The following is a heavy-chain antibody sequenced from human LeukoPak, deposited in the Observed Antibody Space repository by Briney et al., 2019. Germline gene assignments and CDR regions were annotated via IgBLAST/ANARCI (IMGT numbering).Heavy chain of an antibody. V-gene: IGHV4-30-4*01. CDR3: ARVRWYYFDY. D-gene: IGHD4-17*01. J-gene: IGHJ4*02. CDR1: GGSISSGDYY. Sequence: SETLSLTCTVSGGSISSGDYYWSWIRQPPGKGLEWIGYIYYSGSTYYNPSLKSRVTISVDTSKNQFSLKLSTVTAADTAVYYCARVRWYYFDYWGQGTLVTVSS. CDR2: IYYSGST.